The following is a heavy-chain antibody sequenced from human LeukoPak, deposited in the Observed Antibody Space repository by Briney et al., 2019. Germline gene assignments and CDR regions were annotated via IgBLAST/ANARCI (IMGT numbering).Heavy chain of an antibody. CDR3: AKDIGGSYLGDAFDI. CDR2: ISWNSGSI. V-gene: IGHV3-9*03. J-gene: IGHJ3*02. Sequence: GGSLRLSCAASGFTFDDYAMHWVRQAPGKGLEWVSGISWNSGSIGYADSVKGRFTISRDNAKNSLYLQMNSLRAEDMALYYCAKDIGGSYLGDAFDIWGQGTMVTVSS. D-gene: IGHD1-26*01. CDR1: GFTFDDYA.